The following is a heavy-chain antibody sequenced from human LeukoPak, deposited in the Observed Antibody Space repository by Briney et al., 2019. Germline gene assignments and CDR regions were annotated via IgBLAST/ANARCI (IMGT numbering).Heavy chain of an antibody. CDR3: ARFGYVAAVDV. D-gene: IGHD2-15*01. V-gene: IGHV3-7*01. CDR1: GFSFSAYW. Sequence: GGSLRLSCAASGFSFSAYWMTWVRRAPGTGLEWVANINPAGSETYYVDPVKGRFSISRDNAKNLVYLQMNSLRAEDTAVYHCARFGYVAAVDVWGQGTPVTVSS. J-gene: IGHJ4*02. CDR2: INPAGSET.